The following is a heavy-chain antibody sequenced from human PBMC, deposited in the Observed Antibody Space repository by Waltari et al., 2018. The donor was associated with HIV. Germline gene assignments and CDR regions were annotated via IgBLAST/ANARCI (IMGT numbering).Heavy chain of an antibody. CDR1: GFTFSGSA. V-gene: IGHV3-73*02. Sequence: EVQLVESGGGLVQPGESLRLSCAASGFTFSGSAIHWVRQASGKGLEWVGRIRSKVNGYATGYAASVKGRFTISRDDSKNTAYLQMNSLKTDDTAVYFCTRVHTSGWGQGTLVIVSS. J-gene: IGHJ4*02. CDR3: TRVHTSG. CDR2: IRSKVNGYAT. D-gene: IGHD6-19*01.